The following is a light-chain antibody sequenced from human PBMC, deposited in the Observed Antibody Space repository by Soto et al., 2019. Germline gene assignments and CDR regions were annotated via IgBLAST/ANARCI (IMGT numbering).Light chain of an antibody. Sequence: QSVLTTPPSAYGTPGQRGTISCSGSSSNIGSNTVNWYQPLPGTAPKLLIDNNNQQPSGVPDRFSGSKSGTSASLAISGLQSDDEADYYCAAVYDRLNGLVFGTGTKLTVL. J-gene: IGLJ1*01. CDR1: SSNIGSNT. V-gene: IGLV1-44*01. CDR2: NNN. CDR3: AAVYDRLNGLV.